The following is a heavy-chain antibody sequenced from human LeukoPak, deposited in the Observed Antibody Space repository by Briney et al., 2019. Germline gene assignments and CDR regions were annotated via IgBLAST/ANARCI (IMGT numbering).Heavy chain of an antibody. CDR3: AKDLGSGWYSPFDY. V-gene: IGHV3-23*01. CDR2: ISASGGST. D-gene: IGHD6-19*01. CDR1: GFTLSSYA. Sequence: GGSLRLSCAASGFTLSSYAMSWVRQAPGKGLEWVSSISASGGSTNYADSVKGRFTISRDNSKNTLYLQMNSLRAEDTAVYYCAKDLGSGWYSPFDYWGQGTLVTVSS. J-gene: IGHJ4*02.